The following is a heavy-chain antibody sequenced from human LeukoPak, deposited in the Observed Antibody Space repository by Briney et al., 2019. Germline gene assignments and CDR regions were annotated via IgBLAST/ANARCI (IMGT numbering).Heavy chain of an antibody. V-gene: IGHV4-39*01. D-gene: IGHD6-6*01. CDR3: ARRPFSSSSVPFDY. J-gene: IGHJ4*02. Sequence: SETLSLTCTVSGGSISSSSYYWGWIRQPPGKGGEWIGSIYYSGSTYYNPSLKSRVTISVDTSKNQFSLKLSSVTAADTAVYYCARRPFSSSSVPFDYWGQGTLVTVSS. CDR2: IYYSGST. CDR1: GGSISSSSYY.